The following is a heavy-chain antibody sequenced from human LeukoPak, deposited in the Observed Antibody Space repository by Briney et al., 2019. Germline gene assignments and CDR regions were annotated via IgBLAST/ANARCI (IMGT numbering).Heavy chain of an antibody. V-gene: IGHV3-74*01. J-gene: IGHJ4*02. CDR1: GFTFSSYW. Sequence: GGSLRLSCAASGFTFSSYWMHWVRQAPGKGLVWVSRINTDGSSTSYADSVKGRFTISRDNAKNTLYLQMNSLRAEDTAVYYCARIXXAXGTFDYWGQGTLVTVSS. CDR3: ARIXXAXGTFDY. CDR2: INTDGSST. D-gene: IGHD6-13*01.